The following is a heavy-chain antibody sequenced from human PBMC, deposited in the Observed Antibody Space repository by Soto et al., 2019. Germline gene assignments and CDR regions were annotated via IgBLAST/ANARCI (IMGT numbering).Heavy chain of an antibody. CDR3: AKDREQYGSGSYFDY. CDR2: ISGSGGST. D-gene: IGHD3-10*01. CDR1: GFTFSSYA. J-gene: IGHJ4*02. Sequence: PGGSLRLSCAASGFTFSSYAMSWVRQAPGKGLEWVSAISGSGGSTYYADSVKGRFTISRDNSKNTLYLQMNSLRAEDTAVYYCAKDREQYGSGSYFDYWGQGTLVTVSS. V-gene: IGHV3-23*01.